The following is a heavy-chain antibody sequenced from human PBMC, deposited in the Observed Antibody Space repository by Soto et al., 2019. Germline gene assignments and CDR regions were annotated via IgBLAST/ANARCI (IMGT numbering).Heavy chain of an antibody. CDR3: ARGTSGITGTDNWFDP. V-gene: IGHV1-2*04. J-gene: IGHJ5*02. Sequence: GASVKVSCKASGYTFTGYYMHWVRQAPGQGLEWMGWINPNSGGTNYAQKFQGWVTMTRDTSISTAYMELSRLRSDDTAVYYCARGTSGITGTDNWFDPWGQGTLVTVSS. CDR2: INPNSGGT. D-gene: IGHD1-20*01. CDR1: GYTFTGYY.